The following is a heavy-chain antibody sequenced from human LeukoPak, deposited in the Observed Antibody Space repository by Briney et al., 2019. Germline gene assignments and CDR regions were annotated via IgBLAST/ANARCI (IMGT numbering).Heavy chain of an antibody. CDR3: ARSEYYYDSSGYSDAFDI. V-gene: IGHV3-23*01. J-gene: IGHJ3*02. CDR2: ISGSGGRT. Sequence: GGSLRLSCAASGFTFSSYAMSWVRQAPGKGLDWVSAISGSGGRTYYADSVTGRFTISRDNSKNTLYLQMNRLRAEDTAVYYCARSEYYYDSSGYSDAFDIWGQGTMVTVSS. D-gene: IGHD3-22*01. CDR1: GFTFSSYA.